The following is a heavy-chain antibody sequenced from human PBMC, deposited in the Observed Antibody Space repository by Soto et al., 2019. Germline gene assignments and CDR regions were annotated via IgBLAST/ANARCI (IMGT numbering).Heavy chain of an antibody. CDR3: ARGKRGAYCSSTSCFYGMDV. D-gene: IGHD2-2*01. CDR1: GYTFTSYG. V-gene: IGHV1-18*01. CDR2: ISAYNGNT. J-gene: IGHJ6*02. Sequence: QVQLVQSGAEVKKPGASVKVSCKASGYTFTSYGISWVRQAPGQGLEWMGWISAYNGNTNYAQKLQGRVTMTTDTSTSTAYMEQRSLRSDDTAVYYCARGKRGAYCSSTSCFYGMDVWGQGTTVTVSS.